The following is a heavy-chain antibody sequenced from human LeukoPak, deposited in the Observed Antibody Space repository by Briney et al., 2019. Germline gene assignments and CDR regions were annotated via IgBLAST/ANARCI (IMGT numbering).Heavy chain of an antibody. Sequence: SETLSLTCTVSGSSISSYYWSWIRQPPGKGQEWIGYIYYSGSTNYNPSLKSRVTISVDTSKNQFSLKLSSVTAADTAVYYCARSYYDSSGYYSSPFDYWGQGTLVTVSS. D-gene: IGHD3-22*01. V-gene: IGHV4-59*01. CDR1: GSSISSYY. CDR2: IYYSGST. J-gene: IGHJ4*02. CDR3: ARSYYDSSGYYSSPFDY.